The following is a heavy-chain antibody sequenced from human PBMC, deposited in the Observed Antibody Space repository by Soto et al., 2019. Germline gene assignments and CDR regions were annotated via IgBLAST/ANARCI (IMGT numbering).Heavy chain of an antibody. J-gene: IGHJ6*02. V-gene: IGHV1-69*13. CDR3: ARGTLRYCSSTSCYRSYYYGMDV. Sequence: SVKVTCKASGGTFSSYAISWVRQAPGQGLEWMGGIIPIFGTADYAQKFQGRVTITADESTSTAYMELSSVRSEDTAVYYCARGTLRYCSSTSCYRSYYYGMDVWGQGTTVTGSS. CDR2: IIPIFGTA. CDR1: GGTFSSYA. D-gene: IGHD2-2*02.